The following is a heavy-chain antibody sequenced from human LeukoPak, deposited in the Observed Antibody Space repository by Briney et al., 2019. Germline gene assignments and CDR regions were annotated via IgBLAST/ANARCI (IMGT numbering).Heavy chain of an antibody. CDR1: GGSFSGYY. CDR2: IDHSGNT. V-gene: IGHV4-34*01. D-gene: IGHD2-21*01. Sequence: SETLSLTCAVYGGSFSGYYWSWIRQPPGRGLEWIGEIDHSGNTKYNPSLKSRVTISADTSKNQFSLKLRALSAADTAVYFCARQGSISAFDIWGRGTLVTVSS. J-gene: IGHJ4*02. CDR3: ARQGSISAFDI.